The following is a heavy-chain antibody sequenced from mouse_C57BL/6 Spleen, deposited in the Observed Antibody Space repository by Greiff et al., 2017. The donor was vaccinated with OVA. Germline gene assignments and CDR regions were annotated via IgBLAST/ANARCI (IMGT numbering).Heavy chain of an antibody. Sequence: VQLQQSGAELVRPGTSVKMSCKASGYTFTNYWIGWAKQRPGHGLEWIGDIYPGGGYTNYNEKFKGKATLTADKSSSTAYMQFSSLTSEDSAIYYCARKNYYAMDYWGQGTSVTVSS. CDR2: IYPGGGYT. CDR3: ARKNYYAMDY. CDR1: GYTFTNYW. J-gene: IGHJ4*01. V-gene: IGHV1-63*01.